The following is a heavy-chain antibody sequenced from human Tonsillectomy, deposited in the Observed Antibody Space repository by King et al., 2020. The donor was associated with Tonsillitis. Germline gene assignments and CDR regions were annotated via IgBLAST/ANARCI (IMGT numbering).Heavy chain of an antibody. Sequence: VQLQQWGAGLLKPSETLSLTCAVYGGSFSGYYWSWIRQPPGKGLEWIGEINHSGSTNYNPSLKSRVTISVDTSKNQFSLKLSSVTAADTAVYYCARVRSGFVVRRPAYFDYWGQGTLVTVSS. CDR2: INHSGST. D-gene: IGHD2-21*01. CDR1: GGSFSGYY. CDR3: ARVRSGFVVRRPAYFDY. J-gene: IGHJ4*02. V-gene: IGHV4-34*01.